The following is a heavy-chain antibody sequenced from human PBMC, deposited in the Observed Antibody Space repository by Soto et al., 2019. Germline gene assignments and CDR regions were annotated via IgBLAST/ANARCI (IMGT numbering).Heavy chain of an antibody. Sequence: SETLSLTCDVSGGSISSINWWSWVRQPPGKGLKWIGEIYHSGSTTYNPSLKSRVTISVDKSKNQCSLKLKSVTAADTAIYYCARGGGPDIAYGMDVWGQGTTVTVSS. CDR1: GGSISSINW. D-gene: IGHD5-12*01. CDR3: ARGGGPDIAYGMDV. V-gene: IGHV4-4*02. J-gene: IGHJ6*02. CDR2: IYHSGST.